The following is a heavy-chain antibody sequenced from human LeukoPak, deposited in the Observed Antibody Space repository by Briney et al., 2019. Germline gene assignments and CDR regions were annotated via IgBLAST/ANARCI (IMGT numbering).Heavy chain of an antibody. J-gene: IGHJ4*02. D-gene: IGHD1-1*01. V-gene: IGHV4-59*01. CDR1: GGSISSYY. Sequence: PSETLSLTCTVSGGSISSYYWSWIRQPPGKGLEWIGYIYYSGSTNYNPSLKSRVTISVDTSKNQFSLKLSSVTAADTAVYYCARGRTTGTTADYWGQGTLVTVSS. CDR3: ARGRTTGTTADY. CDR2: IYYSGST.